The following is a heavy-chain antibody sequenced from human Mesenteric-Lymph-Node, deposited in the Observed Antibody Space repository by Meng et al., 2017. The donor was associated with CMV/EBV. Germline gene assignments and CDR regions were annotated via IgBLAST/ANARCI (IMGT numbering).Heavy chain of an antibody. V-gene: IGHV1-46*01. J-gene: IGHJ6*02. D-gene: IGHD3-3*01. CDR1: AYIFTNYY. CDR3: ARELRLRFLEWSGGGMDV. CDR2: IPPGDNTK. Sequence: ASVKVSCKTSAYIFTNYYIHWVRQAPGQGLEWLGMIPPGDNTKTYAQKFQGRVSMTRDTSTNTVYMELSSLRSEDTAVYYCARELRLRFLEWSGGGMDVWGQGTTVTVSS.